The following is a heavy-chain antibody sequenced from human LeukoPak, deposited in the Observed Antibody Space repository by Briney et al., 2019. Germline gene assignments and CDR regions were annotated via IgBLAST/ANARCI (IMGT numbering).Heavy chain of an antibody. CDR3: ARTPSTLRPDY. J-gene: IGHJ4*02. Sequence: ASVKVSCKASGYTFTSYDINWVRQAPGQGLEWMGWINPNSGGTNYAQKFQGRVTMTRDTSISTAYMELSRLRSDDTAVYYCARTPSTLRPDYWGQGTLVTVSS. V-gene: IGHV1-2*02. CDR1: GYTFTSYD. D-gene: IGHD4-17*01. CDR2: INPNSGGT.